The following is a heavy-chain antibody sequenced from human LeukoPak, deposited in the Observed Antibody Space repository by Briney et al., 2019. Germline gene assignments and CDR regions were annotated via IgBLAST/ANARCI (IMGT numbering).Heavy chain of an antibody. Sequence: SETLSLTCAVYGGSFSGYYWSWIRQPPGKGLEWIGEINHSGSTNYNPSLKSRVTISVDTSKNQFSLKLSSVTAADTAVYYCARRYGSGSYYRSLKMWFDPWGQGTLVTVSS. V-gene: IGHV4-34*01. CDR1: GGSFSGYY. D-gene: IGHD3-10*01. J-gene: IGHJ5*02. CDR3: ARRYGSGSYYRSLKMWFDP. CDR2: INHSGST.